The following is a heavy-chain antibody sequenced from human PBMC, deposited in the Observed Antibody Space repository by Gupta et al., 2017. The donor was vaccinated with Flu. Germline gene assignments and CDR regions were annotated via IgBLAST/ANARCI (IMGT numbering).Heavy chain of an antibody. V-gene: IGHV1-8*01. CDR3: AKSHGMDV. J-gene: IGHJ6*02. CDR1: GYTFINYD. Sequence: KVSCKTSGYTFINYDINWVRQATGQGLEWMGWMNPNSGITAYSKRFQGRVTMTRNTSINTAYLELSSLMSDDTAVYYCAKSHGMDVWGQGTKVTVSS. CDR2: MNPNSGIT.